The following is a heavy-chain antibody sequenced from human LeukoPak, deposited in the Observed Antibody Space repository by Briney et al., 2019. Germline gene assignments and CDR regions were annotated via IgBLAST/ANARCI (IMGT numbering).Heavy chain of an antibody. CDR1: GYTLTELS. V-gene: IGHV1-24*01. CDR3: ATGEEVVTALYGMDV. Sequence: ASVKVSCKVSGYTLTELSMHWVRQAPGKGLEWTGGFDPEDGETIYAQKFQGRVTMTEDTSTDTAYMELSSLRSEDTAVYYCATGEEVVTALYGMDVWGQGTTVTVSS. D-gene: IGHD2-21*02. CDR2: FDPEDGET. J-gene: IGHJ6*02.